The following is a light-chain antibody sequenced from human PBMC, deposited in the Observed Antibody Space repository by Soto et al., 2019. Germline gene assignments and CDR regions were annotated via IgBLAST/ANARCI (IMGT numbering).Light chain of an antibody. V-gene: IGKV1-17*03. Sequence: DIQMTQSPSAMSASVGDRVSIPCRASQGISTYLAWFQQKPGKVCKRLIYTASSLESGVPSRFSGSGSVAEFTLTVSSLQSEDCATYYCLQHSSYPLTVGQGTKVEIK. CDR1: QGISTY. CDR3: LQHSSYPLT. J-gene: IGKJ1*01. CDR2: TAS.